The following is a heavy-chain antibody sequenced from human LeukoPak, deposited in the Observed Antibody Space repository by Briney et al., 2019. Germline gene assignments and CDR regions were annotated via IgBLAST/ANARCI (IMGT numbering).Heavy chain of an antibody. V-gene: IGHV3-30*03. CDR2: ISSDGSNK. CDR3: AGGYGSGSYLY. D-gene: IGHD3-10*01. CDR1: GCTFSSYV. J-gene: IGHJ4*02. Sequence: PDGSLRLSCAASGCTFSSYVMHWVRQAPGKGLEWVAGISSDGSNKYYADSVKGRFTISRDNSKNTLYLQMNSLRAEDTAVYYCAGGYGSGSYLYWGQGSLICVSS.